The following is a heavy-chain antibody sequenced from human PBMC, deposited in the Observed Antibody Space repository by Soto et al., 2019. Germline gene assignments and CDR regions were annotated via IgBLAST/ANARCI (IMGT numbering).Heavy chain of an antibody. CDR1: GYTFTSYA. Sequence: ASVKVSCKVSGYTFTSYAMHWVRQAPGQRLEWMGWINAGNGNTKYSQKFQGRVTITRDTSASTAYMELSSLRSDDTAVYYCASGSLYGSGSYPVDYWGQGTLVTVSS. J-gene: IGHJ4*01. D-gene: IGHD3-10*01. V-gene: IGHV1-3*01. CDR2: INAGNGNT. CDR3: ASGSLYGSGSYPVDY.